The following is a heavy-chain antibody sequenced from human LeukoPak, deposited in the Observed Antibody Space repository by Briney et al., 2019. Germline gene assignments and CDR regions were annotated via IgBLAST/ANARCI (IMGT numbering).Heavy chain of an antibody. V-gene: IGHV3-48*02. J-gene: IGHJ4*02. CDR2: INSRSTSI. Sequence: PGGSLRLSCAASGFTFSSYSMNWVRQAPGKGLEWVSCINSRSTSIHYADSVKGRFTISRDNAKNALYLLMNSLRDEDTAVYYCAREPPYGDLALDYWGQGTLVTVSS. CDR3: AREPPYGDLALDY. D-gene: IGHD3-10*01. CDR1: GFTFSSYS.